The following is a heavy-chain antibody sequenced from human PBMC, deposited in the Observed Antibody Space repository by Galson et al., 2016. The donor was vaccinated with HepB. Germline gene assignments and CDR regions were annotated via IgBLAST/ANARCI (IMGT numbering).Heavy chain of an antibody. CDR3: ARGHQHLVSYYYYYYMDV. V-gene: IGHV3-21*01. CDR1: GFSFSDYS. J-gene: IGHJ6*03. D-gene: IGHD6-13*01. CDR2: ISNGSSYI. Sequence: SLRLSCAASGFSFSDYSMNWVRQAPGKGLEWVSSISNGSSYIYSADSVKGRFTISRDNAKNSLYLHMNSLRAEDTAVYYCARGHQHLVSYYYYYYMDVWGKGTTVTVSS.